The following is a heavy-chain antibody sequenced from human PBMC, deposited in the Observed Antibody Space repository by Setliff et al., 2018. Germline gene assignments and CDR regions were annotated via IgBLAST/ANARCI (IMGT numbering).Heavy chain of an antibody. V-gene: IGHV4-30-4*01. D-gene: IGHD2-2*01. CDR3: SRTHCTTTSCFYFHY. Sequence: SETLSLTCTVSGASVTSFDYYWSWIRKPPGKGLEYIGHISHGVSTSYSPSLKSRLSISADTSKNQFSLKLTSVTAADTAVYYCSRTHCTTTSCFYFHYWGQGTVVTVS. CDR1: GASVTSFDYY. J-gene: IGHJ4*02. CDR2: ISHGVST.